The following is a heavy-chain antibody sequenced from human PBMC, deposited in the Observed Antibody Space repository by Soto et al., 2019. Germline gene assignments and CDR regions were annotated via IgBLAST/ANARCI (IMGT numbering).Heavy chain of an antibody. D-gene: IGHD4-17*01. CDR2: ISYDGSNK. J-gene: IGHJ4*02. V-gene: IGHV3-30*18. CDR1: GFTFSSYG. CDR3: AKDRTTVTTEYYFDY. Sequence: HVQLVESGGGVVQPGRSLRLSCAASGFTFSSYGMHWVRQAPGKGLEWVAVISYDGSNKYYADSVKGRFTISRDNSKNTLYLQMNSLRAEDTAVYYCAKDRTTVTTEYYFDYWGQGTLVTVSS.